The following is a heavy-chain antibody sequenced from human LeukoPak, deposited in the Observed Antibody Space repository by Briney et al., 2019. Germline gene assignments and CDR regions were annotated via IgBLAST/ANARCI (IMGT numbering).Heavy chain of an antibody. CDR1: GGSISSYY. Sequence: SETLSLTCTVSGGSISSYYWSWIRQPPGKGLEWIGYIHYSGSTNYKSSLKSRVSISVDTSKNQFSLKLSSVTAADTAVYYCAGTEDIVVVPAAIIHWGQGTLVTVSS. D-gene: IGHD2-2*01. CDR2: IHYSGST. V-gene: IGHV4-59*01. J-gene: IGHJ4*02. CDR3: AGTEDIVVVPAAIIH.